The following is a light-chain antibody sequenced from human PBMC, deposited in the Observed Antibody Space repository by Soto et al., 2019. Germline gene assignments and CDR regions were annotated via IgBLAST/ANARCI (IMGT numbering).Light chain of an antibody. CDR1: QSVSSN. V-gene: IGKV3-15*01. Sequence: IVMTQSPATLSVSPGERATLSCRASQSVSSNLTWYQQRPGQAPRLLIYGASTRATGIPARFSGSGSGTEFTLSISSLQSEDFAVYYCQQYNNWTGKWTFGQGTKVDIK. CDR3: QQYNNWTGKWT. CDR2: GAS. J-gene: IGKJ1*01.